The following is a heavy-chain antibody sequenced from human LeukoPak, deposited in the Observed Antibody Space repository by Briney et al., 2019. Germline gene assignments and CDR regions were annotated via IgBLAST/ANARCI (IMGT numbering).Heavy chain of an antibody. CDR3: LRDLGPFDY. V-gene: IGHV3-7*01. CDR2: INQDGSEK. CDR1: WVNLSNFL. Sequence: GALRLLLCASWVNLSNFLDDWGRQGSGKGLEWVAKINQDGSEKYYVDSVKGRFTISRDNAKNSLYLQMNSLRAEDTAVYYCLRDLGPFDYWGQGTLVTVSS. J-gene: IGHJ4*02.